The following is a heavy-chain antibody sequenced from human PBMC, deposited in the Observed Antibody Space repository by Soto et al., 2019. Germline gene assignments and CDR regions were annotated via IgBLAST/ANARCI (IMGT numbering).Heavy chain of an antibody. D-gene: IGHD3-22*01. J-gene: IGHJ4*02. CDR2: ISRYGDFT. CDR1: GFTVSSNY. V-gene: IGHV3-23*01. CDR3: AKDRYLDHDSRGYLFDN. Sequence: GGSLRLSCAASGFTVSSNYMSWVRQAPGKGLEWVSAISRYGDFTYYADSVEGRFTISRDNSKNTLYLQMNSLRAEDTALYYCAKDRYLDHDSRGYLFDNWGQGTLVTVSS.